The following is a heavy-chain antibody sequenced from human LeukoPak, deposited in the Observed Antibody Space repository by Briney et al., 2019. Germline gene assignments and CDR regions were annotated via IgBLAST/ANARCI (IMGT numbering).Heavy chain of an antibody. Sequence: LEASVRVSCTASGNTFAGYYVHWVRQAPGQGLEWMGWINAHSGATNYAQHFQGRVTMTTDTSVTTAYMDLDGLKSDDAAVYFCARGPIGGLRKGFDIWGQGTLVTVSS. D-gene: IGHD1-26*01. V-gene: IGHV1-2*03. J-gene: IGHJ4*02. CDR3: ARGPIGGLRKGFDI. CDR2: INAHSGAT. CDR1: GNTFAGYY.